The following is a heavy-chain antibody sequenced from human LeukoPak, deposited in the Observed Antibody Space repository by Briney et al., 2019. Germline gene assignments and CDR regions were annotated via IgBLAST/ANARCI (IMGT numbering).Heavy chain of an antibody. CDR3: TTSPTPPYYDFWSGYYDSPDY. CDR1: GFTFSNAW. D-gene: IGHD3-3*01. CDR2: IKSKTDGGTT. V-gene: IGHV3-15*07. Sequence: GGSLRLSCAASGFTFSNAWMNWVRQAPGKGLEWVGRIKSKTDGGTTDYAAPMKGRFTISRDDSKNTLYLQMNSLKTEDTAVYYCTTSPTPPYYDFWSGYYDSPDYWGQGTLVTVSS. J-gene: IGHJ4*02.